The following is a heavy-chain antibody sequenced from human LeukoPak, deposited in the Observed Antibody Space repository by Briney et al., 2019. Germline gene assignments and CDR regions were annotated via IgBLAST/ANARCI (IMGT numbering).Heavy chain of an antibody. CDR3: ARGGYYGQIDY. Sequence: ASVKVSCKASGYTFTSYYMHWVRQAPGQGLEWMGWMNPNSGNTGYAQKFQGRVTMTRNTSISTAYMELSSLRSEDTAVYYCARGGYYGQIDYWGQGTLVTVSS. CDR2: MNPNSGNT. J-gene: IGHJ4*02. V-gene: IGHV1-8*02. D-gene: IGHD4-17*01. CDR1: GYTFTSYY.